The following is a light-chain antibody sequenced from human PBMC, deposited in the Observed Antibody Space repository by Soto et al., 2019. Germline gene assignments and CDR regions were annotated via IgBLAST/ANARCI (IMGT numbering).Light chain of an antibody. V-gene: IGKV1-5*03. J-gene: IGKJ4*01. CDR2: KAS. CDR1: QSISPW. Sequence: DSQMTQFPSTLSASVGDRVTITCRASQSISPWLAWYQQKPGKAPKILISKASTLQSGVPPRFSGSGSGTEFTLTISSLQSEDFAVYHCQQYNNWPPLTFGGGTKVEIK. CDR3: QQYNNWPPLT.